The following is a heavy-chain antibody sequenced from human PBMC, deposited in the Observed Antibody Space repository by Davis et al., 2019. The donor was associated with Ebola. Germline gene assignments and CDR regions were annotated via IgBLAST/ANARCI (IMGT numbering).Heavy chain of an antibody. V-gene: IGHV4-59*01. CDR2: IYHSGST. CDR3: ASGYYDGRGYSSPAHFAY. Sequence: SETLSLTCSVSGGSFNNYYWNWIRQSPGKGLEWIGNIYHSGSTSYNPSLKSRVKISLDTSKSQFSLKVSSVTAADTAVYYCASGYYDGRGYSSPAHFAYWGHGSLVTVSS. CDR1: GGSFNNYY. J-gene: IGHJ4*01. D-gene: IGHD3-22*01.